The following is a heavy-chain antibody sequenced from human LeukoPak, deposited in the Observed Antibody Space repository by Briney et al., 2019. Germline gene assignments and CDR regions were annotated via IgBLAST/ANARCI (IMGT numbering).Heavy chain of an antibody. J-gene: IGHJ5*02. CDR1: GCTFSSYS. CDR3: ASHVPATAIFKTGFEH. V-gene: IGHV3-30-3*01. CDR2: ISYDGSNK. Sequence: PGGSLRLSCAASGCTFSSYSRHWVRQAPGKGLEWVAVISYDGSNKYYAAFVKGRFTNSRVNYKIKLYLQKNSLRPEDTAVSYTASHVPATAIFKTGFEHWGQGKLVLVS. D-gene: IGHD2-2*01.